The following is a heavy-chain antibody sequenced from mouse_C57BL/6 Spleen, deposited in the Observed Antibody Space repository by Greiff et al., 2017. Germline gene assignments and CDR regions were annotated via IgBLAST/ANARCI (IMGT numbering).Heavy chain of an antibody. D-gene: IGHD2-2*01. Sequence: EVQLQQSGAELVKPGASVKLSCTASGFNIKDYYMHWVKQRTEQGLEWIGRIDPEDGETKHAPKFQGKATITADTSSNTAYLQLSSLTSEDTAVYYCAPYGYDTWFAYWGQGTLVTVSA. CDR3: APYGYDTWFAY. V-gene: IGHV14-2*01. J-gene: IGHJ3*01. CDR1: GFNIKDYY. CDR2: IDPEDGET.